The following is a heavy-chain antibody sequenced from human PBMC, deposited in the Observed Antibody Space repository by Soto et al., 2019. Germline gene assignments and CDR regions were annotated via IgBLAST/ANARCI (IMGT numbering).Heavy chain of an antibody. D-gene: IGHD6-13*01. Sequence: PGESLKVSCKGSGYSFTSDWISWVRQMPGKGLEWMGRIDPSDSYTNYSPSFQGHVTISADKSISTAYLQWSSLKASDTAIYYCARTAAAGKYYYGADVWGQGTTVTVSS. CDR2: IDPSDSYT. CDR1: GYSFTSDW. J-gene: IGHJ6*02. CDR3: ARTAAAGKYYYGADV. V-gene: IGHV5-10-1*01.